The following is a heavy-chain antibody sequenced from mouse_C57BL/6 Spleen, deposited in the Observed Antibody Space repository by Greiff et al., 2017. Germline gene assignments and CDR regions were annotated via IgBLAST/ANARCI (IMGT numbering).Heavy chain of an antibody. CDR1: GYAFSSSW. D-gene: IGHD2-4*01. CDR3: ARDDDYDLYAMDY. J-gene: IGHJ4*01. Sequence: VQLQQSGPELVKPGASVKISCKASGYAFSSSWMNWVKQRPGKGLEWIGRIYPGDGDTNYNGKFKGKATLTADKSSSTAYIQLSNLTSEDSAVYFCARDDDYDLYAMDYWGQGTSVTVSS. CDR2: IYPGDGDT. V-gene: IGHV1-82*01.